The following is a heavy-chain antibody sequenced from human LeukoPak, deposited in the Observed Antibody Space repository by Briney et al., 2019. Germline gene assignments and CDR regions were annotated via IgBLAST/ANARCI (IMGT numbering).Heavy chain of an antibody. CDR3: AELGITMIGGV. V-gene: IGHV3-48*01. Sequence: GGSLRLSCAASGFTFSSYSMNWVRQAPGKGLEWVSYISSSSTIIYYADSVKGRFTISRDNAKNSLYLQMNSLRAEDTAVYYCAELGITMIGGVWGKGTTVTISS. CDR2: ISSSSTII. CDR1: GFTFSSYS. J-gene: IGHJ6*04. D-gene: IGHD3-10*02.